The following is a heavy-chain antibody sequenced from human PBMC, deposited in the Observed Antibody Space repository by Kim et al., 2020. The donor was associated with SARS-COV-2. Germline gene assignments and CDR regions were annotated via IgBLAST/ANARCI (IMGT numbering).Heavy chain of an antibody. CDR1: GGTFSSYA. Sequence: SVKVSCKASGGTFSSYAISWVRQAPGQGLEWMGGIIPIFGTANYAQKFQGRVTITADKSTSTAYMELSSLRSEDTAVYYCARVCGGIAAAAHAFDIWGQGTMVTVSS. CDR2: IIPIFGTA. CDR3: ARVCGGIAAAAHAFDI. J-gene: IGHJ3*02. D-gene: IGHD6-13*01. V-gene: IGHV1-69*06.